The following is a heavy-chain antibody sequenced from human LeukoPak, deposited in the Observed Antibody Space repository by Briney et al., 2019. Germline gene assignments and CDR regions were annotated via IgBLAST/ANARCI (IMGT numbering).Heavy chain of an antibody. D-gene: IGHD6-19*01. CDR1: GFTFSSYW. J-gene: IGHJ6*02. V-gene: IGHV3-74*01. Sequence: GGSLRPSCAASGFTFSSYWMHWVRQAPGKGLVWLSRINSDGSSTTYADSVKGRFTISRDNSKNTLYLQMNSLRAEDTAVYYCAKDLGIAVEPKSLYGMDVWGQGTTVTVSS. CDR2: INSDGSST. CDR3: AKDLGIAVEPKSLYGMDV.